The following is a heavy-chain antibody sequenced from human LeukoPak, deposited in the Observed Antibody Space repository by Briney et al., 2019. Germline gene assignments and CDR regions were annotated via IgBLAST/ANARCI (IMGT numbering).Heavy chain of an antibody. V-gene: IGHV3-7*03. CDR2: VNRDGSET. J-gene: IGHJ6*02. CDR3: ARNNGMDV. CDR1: GXXXSXHW. Sequence: SLRXXXXASGXXXSXHWXTWVRQVPGRGPEWVANVNRDGSETYYLDSVKGRFTISKDNAKNSLYLQMNSLRAEDTALYHCARNNGMDVWGQGTTVIVSS.